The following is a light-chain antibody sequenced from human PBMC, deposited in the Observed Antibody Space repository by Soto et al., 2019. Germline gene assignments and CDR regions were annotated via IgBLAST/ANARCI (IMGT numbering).Light chain of an antibody. Sequence: QSVLTQPASVSGSPGQSITISCTGTSSDIGESNYVSWYQQHPGIAPRLLIYEASYRPSGVSHRFSGSKFGNTASLTISVLQAVDEADYHCSSYSSGRTLYVFGPGTKVTVL. CDR2: EAS. V-gene: IGLV2-14*01. CDR1: SSDIGESNY. CDR3: SSYSSGRTLYV. J-gene: IGLJ1*01.